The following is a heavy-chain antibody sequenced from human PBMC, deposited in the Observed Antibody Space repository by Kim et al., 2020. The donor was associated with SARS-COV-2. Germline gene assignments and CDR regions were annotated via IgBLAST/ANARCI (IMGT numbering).Heavy chain of an antibody. Sequence: ASVKVSCKASGYTFTNYVINWVRQAPGQGLGWMGWIDTKTGNPMYAQGFTGRFVFSLDTSVSTTYLQISSLKTEDTAVYYCVRWNNMGGSGWFDPWGQGTLVIVSS. CDR3: VRWNNMGGSGWFDP. CDR1: GYTFTNYV. V-gene: IGHV7-4-1*02. J-gene: IGHJ5*02. CDR2: IDTKTGNP. D-gene: IGHD6-25*01.